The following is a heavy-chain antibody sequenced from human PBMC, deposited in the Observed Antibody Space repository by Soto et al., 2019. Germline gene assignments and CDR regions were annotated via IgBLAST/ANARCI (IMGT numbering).Heavy chain of an antibody. Sequence: QAHLVESGGGVVQPGRSLRLSCAASGFTFTRYGMHWVRQAPGTRLEWVAVISYDGGLQHYADSVKGRFTISRDNTKNMVLLQMNRLRAEDTAVYYCVSDRGYGHASVPYSWGQGTLVSVSS. CDR2: ISYDGGLQ. V-gene: IGHV3-30*03. J-gene: IGHJ4*02. D-gene: IGHD5-18*01. CDR1: GFTFTRYG. CDR3: VSDRGYGHASVPYS.